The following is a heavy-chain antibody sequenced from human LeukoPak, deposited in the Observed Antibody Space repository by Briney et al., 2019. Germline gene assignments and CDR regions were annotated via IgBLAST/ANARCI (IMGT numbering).Heavy chain of an antibody. CDR1: GGSISSSSYY. J-gene: IGHJ2*01. D-gene: IGHD1-26*01. V-gene: IGHV4-39*07. CDR3: ASGRLPYWYFDL. CDR2: IYYSGST. Sequence: SETLSLTCTVSGGSISSSSYYWGWIRQPPGKGLEWIGSIYYSGSTYYNPSLKSRVTISVDTSKNQFSLKLSSVTAADTAVYYCASGRLPYWYFDLWGRGTLVTVSS.